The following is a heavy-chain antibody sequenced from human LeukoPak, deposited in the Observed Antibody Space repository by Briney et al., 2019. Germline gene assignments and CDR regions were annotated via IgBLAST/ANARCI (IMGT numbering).Heavy chain of an antibody. V-gene: IGHV3-23*01. CDR3: AKLDSSGYLGYFDY. Sequence: GVLRLSCAASGFTFSIYAMSWVRQAPGKGLEWVSAISGSGGSTHYADSVKGRFTISRDNSKNTLYLQMNSLRAEDTAVYYCAKLDSSGYLGYFDYWGQGTLVTVSS. D-gene: IGHD3-22*01. J-gene: IGHJ4*02. CDR1: GFTFSIYA. CDR2: ISGSGGST.